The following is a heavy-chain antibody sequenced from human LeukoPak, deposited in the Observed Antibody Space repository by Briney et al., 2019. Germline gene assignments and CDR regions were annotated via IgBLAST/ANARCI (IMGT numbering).Heavy chain of an antibody. V-gene: IGHV1-8*01. CDR2: MNPNSGNT. Sequence: ASVKVSCKASGYTFTSYDINWVRQATGQGLEWMGWMNPNSGNTGYAQKFQGRVTMTRNTSISTAYMEPSSLRSEDTAVYYCARILSDIVLMVYAMDYYYGMDVWGQGTTVTVSS. D-gene: IGHD2-8*01. CDR1: GYTFTSYD. J-gene: IGHJ6*02. CDR3: ARILSDIVLMVYAMDYYYGMDV.